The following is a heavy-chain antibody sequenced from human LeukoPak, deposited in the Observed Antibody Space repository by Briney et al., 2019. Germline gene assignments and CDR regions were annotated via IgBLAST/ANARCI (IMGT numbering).Heavy chain of an antibody. CDR1: GGSISSYY. V-gene: IGHV4-4*07. J-gene: IGHJ4*02. D-gene: IGHD3-10*01. CDR3: ARRDYGSGSYTPFDY. CDR2: IYTSGST. Sequence: PSETLSLTCTVSGGSISSYYWSWIRQPAGKGLEWIGRIYTSGSTNYDPSLKSRVTISVDTSKNQFSLKLSSVTAADTAVYYCARRDYGSGSYTPFDYWGQGTLVTVSS.